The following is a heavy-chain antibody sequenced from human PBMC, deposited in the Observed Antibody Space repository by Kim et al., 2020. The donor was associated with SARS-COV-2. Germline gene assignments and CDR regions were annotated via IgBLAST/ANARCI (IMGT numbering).Heavy chain of an antibody. J-gene: IGHJ5*02. D-gene: IGHD3-10*01. V-gene: IGHV1-69*01. Sequence: QKFQGRVTITADESTSTAYMELSSLRSEDTAVYYCARKSEQWFGENWFDPWGQGTLVTVSS. CDR3: ARKSEQWFGENWFDP.